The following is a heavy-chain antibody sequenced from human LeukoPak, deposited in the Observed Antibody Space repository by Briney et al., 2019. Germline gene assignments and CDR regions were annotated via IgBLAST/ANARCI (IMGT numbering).Heavy chain of an antibody. Sequence: GGSLRLSCAASGFTFSSYAMSWVRQAPGKGLEWVAVISYDGSNKYYAGTVKGRFTISRDNSKNTLYLQMNSLRAEDTAVYYCARDYYDSSGYYLPGYWGQGTLVTVSS. J-gene: IGHJ4*02. D-gene: IGHD3-22*01. CDR1: GFTFSSYA. CDR3: ARDYYDSSGYYLPGY. CDR2: ISYDGSNK. V-gene: IGHV3-30-3*01.